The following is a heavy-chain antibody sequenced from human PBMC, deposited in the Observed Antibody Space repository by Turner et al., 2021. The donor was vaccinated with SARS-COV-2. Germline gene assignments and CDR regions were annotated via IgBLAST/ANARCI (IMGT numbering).Heavy chain of an antibody. Sequence: QVQLLQSGAEVKKPGASVKVSCKASGYIFTNYYMHWVRQAPGQGLEWMGIINGRGDVTGYAEKFQGRVTMTTDTSKRTVYMKVKSLRSDDTAVYFCARGDVVGADFDFWGQGTLVTVSP. CDR3: ARGDVVGADFDF. CDR2: INGRGDVT. CDR1: GYIFTNYY. V-gene: IGHV1-46*03. D-gene: IGHD1-26*01. J-gene: IGHJ4*02.